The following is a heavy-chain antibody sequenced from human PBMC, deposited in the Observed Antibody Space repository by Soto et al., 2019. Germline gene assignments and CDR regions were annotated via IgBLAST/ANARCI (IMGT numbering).Heavy chain of an antibody. J-gene: IGHJ6*02. CDR1: GYIFSTYG. D-gene: IGHD2-2*01. CDR3: ARTVRHSTSWYAMDV. V-gene: IGHV1-18*01. Sequence: QAQLVQSGAEVKKPGASVKVSCKASGYIFSTYGITWVRQAPGQGLEWMGWISGYNGNTDDGQKLQGRVSMTIETSTRTAYMEWRSLRADDTAVYYCARTVRHSTSWYAMDVWGQGTTVIVSS. CDR2: ISGYNGNT.